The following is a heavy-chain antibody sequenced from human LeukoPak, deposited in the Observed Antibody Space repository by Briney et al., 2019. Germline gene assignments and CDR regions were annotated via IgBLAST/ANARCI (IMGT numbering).Heavy chain of an antibody. V-gene: IGHV3-23*01. J-gene: IGHJ4*02. Sequence: PGGTLRLSCAASGFTFSSYGMSWVRQAPGKGLECVPAISGSGGSTYYANSVKGRFTISRDNSKNTLYLQMNSLRAEDTAVYYCAKDFAVRGRIFDYWGQGTLVTVSS. CDR3: AKDFAVRGRIFDY. D-gene: IGHD3-10*01. CDR1: GFTFSSYG. CDR2: ISGSGGST.